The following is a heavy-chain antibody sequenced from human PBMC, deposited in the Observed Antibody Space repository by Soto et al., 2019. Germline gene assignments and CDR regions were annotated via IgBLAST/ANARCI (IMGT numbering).Heavy chain of an antibody. CDR2: ISGSGGST. J-gene: IGHJ3*02. CDR1: GFTFSSYA. Sequence: VQLLESGGGLVQPGGSLRLSCAASGFTFSSYAMSWVRQAPGKGLEWVSAISGSGGSTYYADSVKGRFTISRDNSKNTLYLQMNSLRAEDTAVYYCAKDLVLLWFGELSNAFDIWGQGTMVTVSS. D-gene: IGHD3-10*01. CDR3: AKDLVLLWFGELSNAFDI. V-gene: IGHV3-23*01.